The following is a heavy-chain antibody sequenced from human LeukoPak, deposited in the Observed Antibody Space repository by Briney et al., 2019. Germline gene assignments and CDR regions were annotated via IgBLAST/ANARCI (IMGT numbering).Heavy chain of an antibody. CDR2: INHSGST. J-gene: IGHJ4*02. Sequence: SETLSLTCAVYGGSFSGYYWSWIRQPPGKGLEWIGEINHSGSTNYNPSLKSRVTISVDTSKNQFSLKLSSVTAADTAVYYCARGRGYSYELDYWGQGTLVTVSS. CDR3: ARGRGYSYELDY. CDR1: GGSFSGYY. V-gene: IGHV4-34*01. D-gene: IGHD5-18*01.